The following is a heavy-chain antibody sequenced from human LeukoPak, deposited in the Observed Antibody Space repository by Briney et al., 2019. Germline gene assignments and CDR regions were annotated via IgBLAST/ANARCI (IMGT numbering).Heavy chain of an antibody. D-gene: IGHD3-22*01. CDR3: ARDDTYFYDSSGHGFDF. V-gene: IGHV4-39*07. Sequence: SETLSLTCTVSGDSISSSPYYWGWVRQPPGKGLEWIGSIYYIGSTHYNPSLKRRVTISVDTSKNQFSLKLSSVTAADTALYFCARDDTYFYDSSGHGFDFWGKGTTVTVSS. CDR1: GDSISSSPYY. CDR2: IYYIGST. J-gene: IGHJ6*04.